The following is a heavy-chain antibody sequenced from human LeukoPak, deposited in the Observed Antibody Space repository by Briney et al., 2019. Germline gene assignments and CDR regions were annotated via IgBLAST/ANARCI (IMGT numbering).Heavy chain of an antibody. CDR1: GFTFDDYA. J-gene: IGHJ4*02. CDR2: ISWNSGTI. CDR3: AKGTYYDTLTGPHDY. D-gene: IGHD3-9*01. V-gene: IGHV3-9*01. Sequence: GGSLRLSCAASGFTFDDYAMHWVRQAPGKGLEWVSGISWNSGTIGYADSVKGRFTISRDNAKNSLYLQMSSLRAEDTALYYGAKGTYYDTLTGPHDYWGQGTLVTVSS.